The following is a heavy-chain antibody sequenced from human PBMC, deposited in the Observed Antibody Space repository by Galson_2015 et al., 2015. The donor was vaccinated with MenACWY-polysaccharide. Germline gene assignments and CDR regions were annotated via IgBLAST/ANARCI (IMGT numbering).Heavy chain of an antibody. CDR3: ARALTAYCSSTSCHHYYYYYYMDV. J-gene: IGHJ6*03. CDR1: GGSISSYY. CDR2: IYYSGST. Sequence: ATLSLTCPVSGGSISSYYWSWIRPPPGKGLEWIGYIYYSGSTNYNHSLKSRVTISVDTSKNQFSLKLSSVTAADTAVYYCARALTAYCSSTSCHHYYYYYYMDVWGKGTTVTVSS. D-gene: IGHD2-2*01. V-gene: IGHV4-59*01.